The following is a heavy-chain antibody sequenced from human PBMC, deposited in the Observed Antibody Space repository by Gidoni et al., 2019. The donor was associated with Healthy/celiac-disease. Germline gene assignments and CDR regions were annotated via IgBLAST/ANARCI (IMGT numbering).Heavy chain of an antibody. Sequence: EVKKPGSSVKVSCKASGGTFSSYTISWVRQAPGQGLEWMGRIIPILGIANYAQKFQGRVTITADKSTSTAYMELSSLRSEDTAVYYCARDLTRYAGGYNWSPVDYWGQGTLVTVSS. D-gene: IGHD1-20*01. CDR2: IIPILGIA. V-gene: IGHV1-69*04. J-gene: IGHJ4*02. CDR1: GGTFSSYT. CDR3: ARDLTRYAGGYNWSPVDY.